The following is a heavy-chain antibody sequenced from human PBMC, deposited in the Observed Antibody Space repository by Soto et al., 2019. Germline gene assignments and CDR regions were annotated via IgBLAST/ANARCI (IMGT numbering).Heavy chain of an antibody. CDR3: ARDRGVVPAAIGSQSMDV. CDR1: GGPFSSHA. J-gene: IGHJ6*02. CDR2: IIPIFGTA. Sequence: GVSVKVYFKASGGPFSSHAISWVRRAPGQGLEWMGGIIPIFGTANYAQKFQGRVTITADESTSTAYMELSRLRSEDTAVYYCARDRGVVPAAIGSQSMDVWGQGTTVTVSS. V-gene: IGHV1-69*13. D-gene: IGHD2-2*02.